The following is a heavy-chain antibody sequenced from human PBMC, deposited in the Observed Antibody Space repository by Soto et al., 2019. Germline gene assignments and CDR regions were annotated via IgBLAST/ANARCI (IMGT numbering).Heavy chain of an antibody. D-gene: IGHD3-10*01. V-gene: IGHV1-2*04. CDR1: GYTFTGYY. CDR2: INPNSGGT. CDR3: ARYYLRWFGVQPLGRRYYFGMYA. Sequence: APVKVSCKSSGYTFTGYYMHWVRQAPGQGLEWMGWINPNSGGTNYAQKFQGWVTMTRDTSISTAYMELSRLRSDDTAVYYCARYYLRWFGVQPLGRRYYFGMYACGQRTTVTV. J-gene: IGHJ6*02.